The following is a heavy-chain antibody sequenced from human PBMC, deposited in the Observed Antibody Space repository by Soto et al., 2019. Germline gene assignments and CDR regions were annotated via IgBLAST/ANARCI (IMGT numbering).Heavy chain of an antibody. CDR1: GYTFTSYA. V-gene: IGHV1-3*01. CDR2: INAGNGNT. CDR3: ARDLGGWPEY. J-gene: IGHJ4*02. D-gene: IGHD2-15*01. Sequence: ASVKVSCKASGYTFTSYAMHWVRQAPGQRLEWMGWINAGNGNTKYSQKFQGRVTVTKDTSASTAYMELSSLRSEDTDVYYCARDLGGWPEYWGQGTLVTVSS.